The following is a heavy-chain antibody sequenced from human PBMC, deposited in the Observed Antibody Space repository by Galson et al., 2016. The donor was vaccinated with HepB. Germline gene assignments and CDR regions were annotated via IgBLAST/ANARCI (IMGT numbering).Heavy chain of an antibody. J-gene: IGHJ4*02. CDR3: ARGYTKEWLTEGY. CDR1: GFNFSNYW. D-gene: IGHD2-2*02. Sequence: SLRLSCAGSGFNFSNYWMSWVRQAPGRGLEWVANIKQDGSDKNYVDSVKGRFTISRDNARNSLYLQLDSLRAEDTAVYYCARGYTKEWLTEGYWGQGTLVSISS. V-gene: IGHV3-7*01. CDR2: IKQDGSDK.